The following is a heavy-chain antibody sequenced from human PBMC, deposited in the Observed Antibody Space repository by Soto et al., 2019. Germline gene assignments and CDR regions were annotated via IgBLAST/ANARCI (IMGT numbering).Heavy chain of an antibody. D-gene: IGHD3-22*01. CDR3: ASLEYDSSGLRFDY. J-gene: IGHJ4*02. CDR1: GGSISSSSYY. CDR2: IYYSGST. V-gene: IGHV4-39*01. Sequence: PSETLSLTCTVSGGSISSSSYYWGWIRQPPGKGLEWIGSIYYSGSTYYNPSLKSRVTISVDTSKNQFSLKLSSVTAADTAVYYCASLEYDSSGLRFDYWGQGTLVTVSS.